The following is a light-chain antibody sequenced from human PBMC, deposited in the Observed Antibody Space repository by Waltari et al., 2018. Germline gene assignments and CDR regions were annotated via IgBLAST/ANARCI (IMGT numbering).Light chain of an antibody. CDR1: RSVYIY. CDR3: QQRNNWPPT. CDR2: DAS. J-gene: IGKJ1*01. V-gene: IGKV3-11*01. Sequence: EILLTQSPATLSLNPGDTATPSCRASRSVYIYLAWYQQGPGQAPRLLLSDASTRPAGTTARFRGGGSGTDFTLTVSSLEPEGFAVYYCQQRNNWPPTFGQGTTV.